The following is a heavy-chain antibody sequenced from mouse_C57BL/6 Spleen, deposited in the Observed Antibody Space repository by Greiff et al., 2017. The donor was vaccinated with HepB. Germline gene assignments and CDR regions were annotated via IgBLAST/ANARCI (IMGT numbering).Heavy chain of an antibody. D-gene: IGHD1-3*01. CDR3: ALYDWYFDV. CDR1: GYTFTSYW. CDR2: IHPNSGST. V-gene: IGHV1-64*01. Sequence: QVQLKQPGAELVKPGASVKLSCKASGYTFTSYWMHWVKQRPGQGLEWIGMIHPNSGSTNYNEKFKSKATLTVDKSSSTAYMQLSSLTSEDSAVYYCALYDWYFDVWGTGTTVTVSS. J-gene: IGHJ1*03.